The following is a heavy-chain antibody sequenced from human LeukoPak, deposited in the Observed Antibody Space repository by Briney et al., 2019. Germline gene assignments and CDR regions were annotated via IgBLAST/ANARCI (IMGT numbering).Heavy chain of an antibody. J-gene: IGHJ3*02. Sequence: ASVKVSCKASGYTFTGYYMHWVRQAPGQGLEWMGWINPNSGGTNNAQKFQGRVTMTRDTSISTAYMELSRLRSDDTAVYYCASGRTYCGGDCLPSDAFDIWGQGTMVTVSS. CDR1: GYTFTGYY. D-gene: IGHD2-21*01. CDR3: ASGRTYCGGDCLPSDAFDI. V-gene: IGHV1-2*02. CDR2: INPNSGGT.